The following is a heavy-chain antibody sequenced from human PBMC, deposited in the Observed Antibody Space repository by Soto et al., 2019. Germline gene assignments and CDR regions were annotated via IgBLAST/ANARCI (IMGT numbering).Heavy chain of an antibody. Sequence: EVQLLESGGGLVQPGGSLRLSCAASGFTFSSYAMSWVRQAPGKGLEWVSAISGGGGITYYADSVKGRFTISRDNSKNTLYLQINSLRAEDTAVYYCAKALWGNYGSETWGQGTLVTVSS. CDR1: GFTFSSYA. CDR3: AKALWGNYGSET. J-gene: IGHJ5*02. V-gene: IGHV3-23*01. D-gene: IGHD3-10*01. CDR2: ISGGGGIT.